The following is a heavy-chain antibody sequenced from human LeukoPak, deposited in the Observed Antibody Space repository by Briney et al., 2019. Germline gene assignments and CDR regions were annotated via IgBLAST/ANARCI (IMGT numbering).Heavy chain of an antibody. CDR1: GFTFDDYG. CDR2: INWNGGST. CDR3: ARVTPAGIVGAIDYYYYYMDV. V-gene: IGHV3-20*04. Sequence: GGSLRLSCAASGFTFDDYGMSWVRQAPGKRLEWVSGINWNGGSTGYADSVKGRFTISRDNAKNSLYLQMNSLRAEDTALYYCARVTPAGIVGAIDYYYYYMDVWGKGTTVTVSS. D-gene: IGHD1-26*01. J-gene: IGHJ6*03.